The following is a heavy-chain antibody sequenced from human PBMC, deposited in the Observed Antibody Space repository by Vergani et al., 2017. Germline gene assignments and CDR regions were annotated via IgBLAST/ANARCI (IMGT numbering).Heavy chain of an antibody. Sequence: EVQLVQSGAEVKKPGESLKISCKGSGYSFTSYWIGWVRQMPXKGLEWMGIIYPGDSDTRYSPSFQGQVTISAAKSISTAYLQWSSLKASDTAMYYCARRSGYYYDSSGLTDFDYWGQGTLVTVSS. CDR3: ARRSGYYYDSSGLTDFDY. CDR1: GYSFTSYW. V-gene: IGHV5-51*01. D-gene: IGHD3-22*01. CDR2: IYPGDSDT. J-gene: IGHJ4*02.